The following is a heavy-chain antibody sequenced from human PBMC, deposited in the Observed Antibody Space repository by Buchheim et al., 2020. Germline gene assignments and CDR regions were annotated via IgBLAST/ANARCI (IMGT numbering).Heavy chain of an antibody. J-gene: IGHJ6*02. V-gene: IGHV1-46*01. CDR2: INPSGGST. Sequence: QVQLVQSGAEVKKPGASVKVSCKASGYTFTSYYMHWVRQAPGQGLEWMGIINPSGGSTSYAQKFQGRVTMTRDTSTSTVYMELSSLRSEDTAVYYCAVTWADGDSYYYYGMDVWGQGTT. CDR1: GYTFTSYY. D-gene: IGHD7-27*01. CDR3: AVTWADGDSYYYYGMDV.